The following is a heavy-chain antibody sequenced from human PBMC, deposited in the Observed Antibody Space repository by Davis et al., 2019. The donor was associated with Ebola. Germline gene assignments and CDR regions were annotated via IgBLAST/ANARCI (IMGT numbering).Heavy chain of an antibody. J-gene: IGHJ6*02. Sequence: PGGSLRLSCAASGFTVSSNYMSWVRQAPGKGLEWVSVIYSGGSTYYADSVKGRFTISRDNSKNTLYLQMNSLRAEDTAVYYCAREVAAAVNYYYGMDVWGQGTTVTVSS. V-gene: IGHV3-66*01. CDR2: IYSGGST. CDR3: AREVAAAVNYYYGMDV. D-gene: IGHD6-13*01. CDR1: GFTVSSNY.